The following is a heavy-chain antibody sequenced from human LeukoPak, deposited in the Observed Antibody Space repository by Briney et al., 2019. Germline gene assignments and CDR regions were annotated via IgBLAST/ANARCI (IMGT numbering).Heavy chain of an antibody. D-gene: IGHD6-19*01. CDR1: GGSISSYY. Sequence: PSETLSLTCSVSGGSISSYYWSWIRQPAGKGLEWIGRIYTSGSTNYNPSLKSRVTMSVDTSKNQFSLKLSSVTAADTAVYYCARVRIAVAGKSWFDPWGQGTLVTVSS. CDR3: ARVRIAVAGKSWFDP. V-gene: IGHV4-4*07. CDR2: IYTSGST. J-gene: IGHJ5*02.